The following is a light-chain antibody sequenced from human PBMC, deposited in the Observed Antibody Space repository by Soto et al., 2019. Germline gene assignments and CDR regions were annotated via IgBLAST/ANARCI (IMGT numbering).Light chain of an antibody. CDR2: DAS. Sequence: EIVLTQSPGTLSLSPGERATLSCRASQSVSSSYLAWYQQKPGQAPRLLIFDASSRATGISDRFSGSGSGTDFTLTISRLEPEDFAVYYCQQYGRSTWTFGQGPKVEVK. CDR1: QSVSSSY. V-gene: IGKV3-20*01. CDR3: QQYGRSTWT. J-gene: IGKJ1*01.